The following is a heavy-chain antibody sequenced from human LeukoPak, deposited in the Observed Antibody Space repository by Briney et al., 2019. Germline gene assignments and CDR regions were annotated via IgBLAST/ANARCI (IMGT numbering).Heavy chain of an antibody. CDR3: ARGHLRRTIFGVVIPYSDY. V-gene: IGHV1-8*01. J-gene: IGHJ4*02. CDR1: GYTFTSYD. Sequence: ASVKVSCKASGYTFTSYDINWVRQATGQGLEWMGWMNPNSGNTGYAQKFQGRVTMTRNTSISTAYMELSSLRSEDTAVYYCARGHLRRTIFGVVIPYSDYWGQGTLVTVSS. CDR2: MNPNSGNT. D-gene: IGHD3-3*01.